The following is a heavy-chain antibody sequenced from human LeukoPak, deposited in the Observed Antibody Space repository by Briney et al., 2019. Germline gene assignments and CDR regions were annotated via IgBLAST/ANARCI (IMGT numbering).Heavy chain of an antibody. CDR2: INPKSGGT. CDR1: GYTFTVYY. D-gene: IGHD2-2*01. CDR3: ARDSAADPLNAFDI. J-gene: IGHJ3*02. Sequence: ASVTVSFTSSGYTFTVYYIHWVRQAPGQGLEWMGWINPKSGGTNYAQKFQGRVTMTRDTSISTAYMEVSRLRSDDTAVYYCARDSAADPLNAFDIWGQGTMVTVSS. V-gene: IGHV1-2*02.